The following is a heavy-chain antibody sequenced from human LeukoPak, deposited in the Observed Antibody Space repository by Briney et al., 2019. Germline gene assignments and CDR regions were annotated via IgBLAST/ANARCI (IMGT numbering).Heavy chain of an antibody. D-gene: IGHD3-10*01. CDR2: IYTSGST. CDR1: GNSFGDYY. CDR3: ARQSYYYGSGSYYKKYNWFDP. V-gene: IGHV4-4*07. J-gene: IGHJ5*02. Sequence: SETLSLTCTVSGNSFGDYYWSWIRQPAGKGLEWIGRIYTSGSTTYNPSLKSRVTISVDTSKNQFSLKLSSVTAADTAVYYCARQSYYYGSGSYYKKYNWFDPWGQGTLVTVSS.